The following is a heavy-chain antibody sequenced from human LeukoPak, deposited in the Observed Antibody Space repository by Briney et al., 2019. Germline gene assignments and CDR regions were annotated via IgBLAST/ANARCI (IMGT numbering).Heavy chain of an antibody. V-gene: IGHV1-3*01. Sequence: ASVKVSCKASGYTFTTYAMHWVRQAPGQRLEWMGWINGDNGNTKYSQEFQGRVTITRDTSAYTGYMELRGLSSADTAVYFCARAPYDILTGYSLNWFDPWGQGTLGTVSS. CDR2: INGDNGNT. D-gene: IGHD3-9*01. CDR3: ARAPYDILTGYSLNWFDP. J-gene: IGHJ5*02. CDR1: GYTFTTYA.